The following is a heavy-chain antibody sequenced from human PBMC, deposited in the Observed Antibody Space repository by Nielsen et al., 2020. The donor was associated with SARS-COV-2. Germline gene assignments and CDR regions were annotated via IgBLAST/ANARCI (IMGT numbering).Heavy chain of an antibody. V-gene: IGHV1-3*04. Sequence: ASVKVSCKASGYTFTSYALHWVRQAPGQSLEWMGIINIADGNTKYSQKFQGRVTLSRDTSASTVYMELSGLRSEDTAVYYCARDRGWYDLDYWGQGTLVTVSS. D-gene: IGHD6-19*01. CDR2: INIADGNT. J-gene: IGHJ4*02. CDR1: GYTFTSYA. CDR3: ARDRGWYDLDY.